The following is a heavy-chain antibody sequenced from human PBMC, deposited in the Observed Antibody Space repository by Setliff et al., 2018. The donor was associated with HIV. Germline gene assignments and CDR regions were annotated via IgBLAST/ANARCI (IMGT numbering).Heavy chain of an antibody. CDR3: AGDPVGHYYFHS. D-gene: IGHD3-10*01. J-gene: IGHJ4*02. CDR1: GGSISTYY. V-gene: IGHV4-59*01. Sequence: PSETLSLTCTVSGGSISTYYWSWLRQSPGKGLEWIGYIYYSGTTSYNPSLKSRLTMSIDTSRNRFSLNPTSVTAADTAVYFCAGDPVGHYYFHSWGQGTQVTVSS. CDR2: IYYSGTT.